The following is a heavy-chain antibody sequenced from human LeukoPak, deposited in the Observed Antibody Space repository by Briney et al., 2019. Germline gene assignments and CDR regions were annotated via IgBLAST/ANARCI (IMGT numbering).Heavy chain of an antibody. CDR3: ARGYRVPAAANPPSYFDY. CDR2: ISYDGSNK. D-gene: IGHD2-2*01. CDR1: GFTFSSYG. Sequence: GGSLRLSCAASGFTFSSYGMHWVRQAPGKGLEWVAFISYDGSNKYYADSVKGRFTISRDNSKNTLYLQMNSLRAEDTAVYYCARGYRVPAAANPPSYFDYRGQGTLVTVSS. J-gene: IGHJ4*02. V-gene: IGHV3-30*03.